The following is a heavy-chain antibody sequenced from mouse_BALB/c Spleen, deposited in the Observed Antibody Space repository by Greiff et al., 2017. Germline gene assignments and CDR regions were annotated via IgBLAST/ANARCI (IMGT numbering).Heavy chain of an antibody. J-gene: IGHJ2*01. CDR2: IDPANGNT. Sequence: EVQLQQSGAELVKPGASVKLSCTASGFNIKDTYMHWVKQRPEQGLEWIGRIDPANGNTKYDPKFQGKATITADTSSNTAYLQLSSLTSEDTAVYYCALWSITGYYFDYWGQGTTLTVSS. V-gene: IGHV14-3*02. CDR3: ALWSITGYYFDY. D-gene: IGHD1-1*02. CDR1: GFNIKDTY.